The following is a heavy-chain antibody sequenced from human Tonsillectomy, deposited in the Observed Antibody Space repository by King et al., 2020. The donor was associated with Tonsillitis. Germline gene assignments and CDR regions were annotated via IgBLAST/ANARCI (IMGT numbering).Heavy chain of an antibody. CDR1: GFTFSSYS. CDR2: LSSSRRTI. Sequence: VQLVESGGGLVQPGGSLRLSCAASGFTFSSYSMNWVRQAPGKGLEWVSYLSSSRRTIYYADSVKGRFTISRDNAKNSLYLQMNSLRDEDTAVYDCAWFLCGGDCYDYFVSCGQRTLVTVSS. V-gene: IGHV3-48*02. D-gene: IGHD2-21*02. J-gene: IGHJ4*02. CDR3: AWFLCGGDCYDYFVS.